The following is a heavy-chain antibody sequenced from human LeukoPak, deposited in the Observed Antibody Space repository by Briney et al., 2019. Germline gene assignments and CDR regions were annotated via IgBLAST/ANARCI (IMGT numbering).Heavy chain of an antibody. CDR3: ARGVAAAGTGAFDI. V-gene: IGHV3-7*01. J-gene: IGHJ3*02. CDR1: GFTFSNYW. CDR2: IKQDGSET. Sequence: PGGSLRLSCVASGFTFSNYWMSWVRRAPGKGLEWVANIKQDGSETYYVDSVRGRFTISRDNAKKSLYLQMNSLRAGDTAVYYCARGVAAAGTGAFDIWGQGTMVTVSS. D-gene: IGHD6-13*01.